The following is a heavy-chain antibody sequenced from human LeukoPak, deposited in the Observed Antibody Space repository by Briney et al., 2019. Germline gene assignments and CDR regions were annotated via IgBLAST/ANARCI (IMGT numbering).Heavy chain of an antibody. CDR2: INHSGST. J-gene: IGHJ6*02. Sequence: ETLSLTXAVYGGSFSGYYWSWIRQPPGKGLEWIGEINHSGSTNYNPSLKSRVTISVDTSKNQFSLKLSSVTAADTAVYYCARQYSSSWYYYYGMDVWGQGTTVTVSS. D-gene: IGHD6-13*01. CDR1: GGSFSGYY. CDR3: ARQYSSSWYYYYGMDV. V-gene: IGHV4-34*01.